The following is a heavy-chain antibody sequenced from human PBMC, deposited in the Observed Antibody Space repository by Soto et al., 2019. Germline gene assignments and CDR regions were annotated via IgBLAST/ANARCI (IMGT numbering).Heavy chain of an antibody. CDR1: GYTFTNYG. CDR3: ARDLRMHCSGGSCYPGGYYFDY. Sequence: ASVKVSCKASGYTFTNYGFSWVRQAPGQGLEWMGWISAYNGNTNYAQKLQGRVTMTTDTSTSTAYMELRSLRSDDTAVYYCARDLRMHCSGGSCYPGGYYFDYWGKGPRVTVSS. V-gene: IGHV1-18*04. D-gene: IGHD2-15*01. J-gene: IGHJ4*02. CDR2: ISAYNGNT.